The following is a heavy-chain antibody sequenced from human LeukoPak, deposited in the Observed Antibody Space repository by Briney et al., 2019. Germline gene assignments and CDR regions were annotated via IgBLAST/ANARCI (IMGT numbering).Heavy chain of an antibody. CDR1: GFTFSSYW. Sequence: PGGSLRLSCAASGFTFSSYWMHWVRQAPGEGLVWVSRINSDGSSTSYADSVKGRFTISRDNAKNTLYLQVNSLRAEDTAVYYCAREDLYYYYYYGMDVWGQGTTVTVSS. CDR3: AREDLYYYYYYGMDV. J-gene: IGHJ6*02. CDR2: INSDGSST. V-gene: IGHV3-74*01.